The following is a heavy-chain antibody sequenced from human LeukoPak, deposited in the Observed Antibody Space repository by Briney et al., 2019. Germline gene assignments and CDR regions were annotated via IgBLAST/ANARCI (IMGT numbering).Heavy chain of an antibody. CDR2: IYYSGST. D-gene: IGHD4-11*01. Sequence: SETLSLTCTVSGGSISSSSYYWGWIRQPPGKGLEWIGSIYYSGSTYYNPSLKSRVTISVDTSKNQFSLKLSSVTTADTAVYYFARQSLRFSKAFYILGQGSMVTVSS. J-gene: IGHJ3*02. CDR3: ARQSLRFSKAFYI. CDR1: GGSISSSSYY. V-gene: IGHV4-39*01.